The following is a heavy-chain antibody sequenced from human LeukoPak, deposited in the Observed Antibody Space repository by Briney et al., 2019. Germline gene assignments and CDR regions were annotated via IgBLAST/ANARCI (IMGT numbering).Heavy chain of an antibody. CDR2: IYTTGTT. J-gene: IGHJ4*02. Sequence: SETRSLTCTVSGDSITSYYWSWIRQSAEKGLEWIGRIYTTGTTNYNPSLKGRVTVSVDTSKNQFFLKLRSVTAADTAVYYCARDVGASNFDSWGQGVQVTVSS. D-gene: IGHD1-26*01. CDR1: GDSITSYY. V-gene: IGHV4-4*07. CDR3: ARDVGASNFDS.